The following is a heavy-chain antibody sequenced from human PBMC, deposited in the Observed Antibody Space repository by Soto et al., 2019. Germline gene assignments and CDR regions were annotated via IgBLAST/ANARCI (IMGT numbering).Heavy chain of an antibody. CDR1: SAPVSTITYT. J-gene: IGHJ6*04. D-gene: IGHD2-2*01. Sequence: QLQLQEAGPGLVKPSETLFLPCTVSSAPVSTITYTWGWIRQPPGKGLEWLGSIYSSGSTYYNPFLNGRVAASVDTYNIQFPLKVASVTAADTAVYYCGRLRGYGISSSCHGHGARDVWREGTTVVVSS. V-gene: IGHV4-39*01. CDR2: IYSSGST. CDR3: GRLRGYGISSSCHGHGARDV.